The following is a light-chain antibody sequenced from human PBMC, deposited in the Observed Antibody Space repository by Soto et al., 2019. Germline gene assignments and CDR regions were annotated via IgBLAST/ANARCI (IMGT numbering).Light chain of an antibody. V-gene: IGLV2-11*01. J-gene: IGLJ1*01. Sequence: QSALTQPRSVSESPGQSVTISCIGTSSDVGGYNYVSWYQQHPGKAPKLMIYDVNKRPSGVPDRFSGSKSGNTASLTISGLQAEYEADYYCCSYAGSYTFVFGTGTKVTVL. CDR2: DVN. CDR1: SSDVGGYNY. CDR3: CSYAGSYTFV.